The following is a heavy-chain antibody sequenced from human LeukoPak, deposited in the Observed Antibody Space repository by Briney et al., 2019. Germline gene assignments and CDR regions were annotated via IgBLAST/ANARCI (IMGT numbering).Heavy chain of an antibody. J-gene: IGHJ4*02. CDR2: IYYSGST. CDR3: ARHGYCSGGSCYPTYFGY. CDR1: GGSISSYY. D-gene: IGHD2-15*01. V-gene: IGHV4-59*08. Sequence: PSETLSLTCTVSGGSISSYYWSRIRQPPGKGLEWIGYIYYSGSTNYNPSLKSRVTISVDTSKNQFSLKLSSVTAADTAIYYCARHGYCSGGSCYPTYFGYWGQGTLVTVSS.